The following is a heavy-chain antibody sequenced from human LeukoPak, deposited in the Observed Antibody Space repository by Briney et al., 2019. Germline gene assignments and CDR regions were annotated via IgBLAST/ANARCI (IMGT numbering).Heavy chain of an antibody. V-gene: IGHV1-2*02. CDR2: INPNSGGT. D-gene: IGHD4-17*01. CDR1: GYTFTGYY. Sequence: ASVKVSCKASGYTFTGYYMHWVRQAPGQGLEWMVWINPNSGGTNYAQKFQGRVTMTRDTSISTAYMELSRLRSDDTAVYYCARALDGDYYMDVWGKGTTVTVSS. CDR3: ARALDGDYYMDV. J-gene: IGHJ6*03.